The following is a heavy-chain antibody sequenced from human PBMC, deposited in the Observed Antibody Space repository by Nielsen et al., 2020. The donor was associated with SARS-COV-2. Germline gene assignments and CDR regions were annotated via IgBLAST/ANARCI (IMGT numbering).Heavy chain of an antibody. CDR2: IKEDGSEK. CDR3: ARDSVAATGQIYFYGFDV. Sequence: GESLKISCAASGFTLGSYWMSWVRKAPGKGLEWVANIKEDGSEKYYVDSVKGRFSISRDNAKNSLYLQMNSLRVEDTAVYYCARDSVAATGQIYFYGFDVWGQGTTVTVSS. J-gene: IGHJ6*02. CDR1: GFTLGSYW. D-gene: IGHD2-15*01. V-gene: IGHV3-7*03.